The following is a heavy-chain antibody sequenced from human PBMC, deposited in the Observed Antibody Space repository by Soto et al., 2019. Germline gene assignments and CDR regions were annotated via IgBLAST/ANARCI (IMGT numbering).Heavy chain of an antibody. CDR2: ISGSGGST. V-gene: IGHV3-23*01. CDR1: GFTFSSYA. CDR3: AKDLGVFLDADAFDI. D-gene: IGHD3-10*01. J-gene: IGHJ3*02. Sequence: EVQLLESGGGLVQPGGSLRLSCAASGFTFSSYAMSWVRQAPGKGLAWVSAISGSGGSTYSADSVKGRFTISRDNSKNTLYQQMNSLRGDDTAVYYCAKDLGVFLDADAFDIWGQGTMVTVSS.